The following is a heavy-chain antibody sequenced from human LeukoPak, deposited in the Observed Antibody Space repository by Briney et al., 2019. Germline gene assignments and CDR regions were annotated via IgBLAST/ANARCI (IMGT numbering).Heavy chain of an antibody. V-gene: IGHV3-7*01. D-gene: IGHD3-16*01. J-gene: IGHJ4*02. Sequence: GGSLRLSCAASGFTFTSYSMSWVRQAPGKGLEWMANIKTDGSQKYYVDSVKGRFTISRDNAENTLYLQMNSLRAEDTAVYYCARSWVVDNWGLGTLVTVSS. CDR3: ARSWVVDN. CDR2: IKTDGSQK. CDR1: GFTFTSYS.